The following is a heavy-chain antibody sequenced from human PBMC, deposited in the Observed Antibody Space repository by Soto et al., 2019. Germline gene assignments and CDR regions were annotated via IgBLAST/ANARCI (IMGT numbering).Heavy chain of an antibody. CDR2: ISAYNGNT. V-gene: IGHV1-18*01. CDR3: ARGSAGYYGSGVNSYDI. J-gene: IGHJ3*02. CDR1: GYTFTSYG. D-gene: IGHD3-10*01. Sequence: GASVKVSCKASGYTFTSYGISWVRQAPGQGLEWMGWISAYNGNTNYAQKLQGRVTMTTDTSTSTAYMELRSLRSDDTAVYYCARGSAGYYGSGVNSYDIWGKGTMVTVS.